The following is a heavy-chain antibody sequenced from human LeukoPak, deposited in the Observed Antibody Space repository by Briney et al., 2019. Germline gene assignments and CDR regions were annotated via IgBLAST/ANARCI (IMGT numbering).Heavy chain of an antibody. J-gene: IGHJ6*02. CDR1: GGSFSGYY. CDR3: AGMVRGTVSYYYGMDV. V-gene: IGHV4-59*01. D-gene: IGHD3-10*01. Sequence: SETLSLTCAVYGGSFSGYYWSWIRQPPGKGLEWIGYIYYSGSTNYNPSLKSRVTISVDTSKNQFSLKLSSVTAADTAVYYCAGMVRGTVSYYYGMDVWGQGTTVTVSS. CDR2: IYYSGST.